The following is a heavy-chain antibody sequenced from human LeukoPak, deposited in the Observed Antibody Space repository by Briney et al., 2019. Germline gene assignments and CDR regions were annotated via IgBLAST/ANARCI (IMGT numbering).Heavy chain of an antibody. CDR2: IYPGDSNT. V-gene: IGHV5-51*01. J-gene: IGHJ4*02. CDR3: AVTYYYDSSGYYPYYFDY. D-gene: IGHD3-22*01. Sequence: GESLKISCKGSGYSFTNYWIGWVRPMPGKGLEWMGIIYPGDSNTRYSPSFQGQVTISADKSISTAYLQRSSLKASDTAMYYCAVTYYYDSSGYYPYYFDYWGQGTLVTVSS. CDR1: GYSFTNYW.